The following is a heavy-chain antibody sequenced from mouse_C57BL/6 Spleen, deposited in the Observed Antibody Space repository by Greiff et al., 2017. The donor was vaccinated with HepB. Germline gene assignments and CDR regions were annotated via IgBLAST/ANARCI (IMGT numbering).Heavy chain of an antibody. CDR2: IRNKANGYTT. J-gene: IGHJ4*01. CDR1: GFTFTDYY. Sequence: EVMLVESGGGLVQPGGSLSLSCAASGFTFTDYYMSWVRQPPGKALEWLGFIRNKANGYTTEYSASVKGRFTKSRDNSQSILDLQMNALRDEDSATYYCARYGSSPYYAMDYWGQGTSVTVSS. CDR3: ARYGSSPYYAMDY. D-gene: IGHD1-1*01. V-gene: IGHV7-3*01.